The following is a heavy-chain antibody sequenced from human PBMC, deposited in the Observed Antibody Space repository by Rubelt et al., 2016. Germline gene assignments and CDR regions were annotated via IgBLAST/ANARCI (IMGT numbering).Heavy chain of an antibody. CDR3: ARDPNSSSPRFGD. D-gene: IGHD6-6*01. J-gene: IGHJ4*02. CDR1: GYTFTGYY. Sequence: QVQLVQSGAEVKKPGASVKVSCKASGYTFTGYYMHWVRQAPGQGLEWMGWINPNSGGTKFEQKFQGRVTMTRDTSSSTAYMELSRLRSDDTAVYYCARDPNSSSPRFGDWGQGTLVTVSS. V-gene: IGHV1-2*02. CDR2: INPNSGGT.